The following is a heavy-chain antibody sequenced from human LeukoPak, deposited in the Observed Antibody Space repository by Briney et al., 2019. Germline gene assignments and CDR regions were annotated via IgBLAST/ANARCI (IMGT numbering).Heavy chain of an antibody. CDR1: GFTASSDY. D-gene: IGHD2-15*01. Sequence: GGSLRLSCAASGFTASSDYMSWVRQAPGKGLEWVSSISGSGGGTHYADSVKGRFTISRDNSYNTLYLQMNSLTAEDTAVYYCAKSLGGIVVVVAASWGQGTLVTVSS. CDR3: AKSLGGIVVVVAAS. J-gene: IGHJ4*02. CDR2: ISGSGGGT. V-gene: IGHV3-23*01.